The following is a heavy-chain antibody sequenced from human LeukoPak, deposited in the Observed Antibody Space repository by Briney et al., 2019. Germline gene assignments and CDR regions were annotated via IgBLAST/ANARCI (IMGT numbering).Heavy chain of an antibody. Sequence: ASVKVSCKASGGTFSSYAISWVRQAPGQGLEWMGGIIPIFGTANYAQKFQGRVTITTDESTSTAYMELSSLRSEDTAVYYCAREGIAAAGTRGYYFDYWGQGTLVTVSS. CDR3: AREGIAAAGTRGYYFDY. V-gene: IGHV1-69*05. D-gene: IGHD6-13*01. J-gene: IGHJ4*02. CDR1: GGTFSSYA. CDR2: IIPIFGTA.